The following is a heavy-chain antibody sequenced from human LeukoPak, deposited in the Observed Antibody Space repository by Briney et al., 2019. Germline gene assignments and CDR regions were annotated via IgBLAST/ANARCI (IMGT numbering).Heavy chain of an antibody. D-gene: IGHD3-22*01. J-gene: IGHJ4*02. CDR2: IYYSGST. V-gene: IGHV4-39*07. Sequence: SETLSLTCTVSGGSISSSSYYWGWIRQPPGKGLEWIGSIYYSGSTYYNPSLKSRVTISVDTSKNQFSQKLSSVTAADTAVYYCTREGSYDSSGYNDYWDQGTLVTVSS. CDR3: TREGSYDSSGYNDY. CDR1: GGSISSSSYY.